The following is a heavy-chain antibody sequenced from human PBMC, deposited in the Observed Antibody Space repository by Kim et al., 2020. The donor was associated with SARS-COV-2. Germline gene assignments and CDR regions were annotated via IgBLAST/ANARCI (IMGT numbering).Heavy chain of an antibody. V-gene: IGHV1-69*01. CDR2: A. D-gene: IGHD5-12*01. CDR3: ARGGGYDGSDY. Sequence: ANYAQKFQGRVTITADESTSTAYMELSSLRSEDTAVYYCARGGGYDGSDYWGQGTLVTVSS. J-gene: IGHJ4*02.